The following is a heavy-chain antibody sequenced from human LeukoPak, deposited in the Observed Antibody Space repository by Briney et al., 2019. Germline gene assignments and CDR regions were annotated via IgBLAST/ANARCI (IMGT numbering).Heavy chain of an antibody. Sequence: GGSLRLSCAASGFTFSSYSMNWVRQAPGKGLEWVSYISSSSSNIYYADSVKGRFTISRDNAKNSLYLQMNSLRAEDTAVYYCARAMTTVRAFVIWGQGTMVTVSS. CDR3: ARAMTTVRAFVI. V-gene: IGHV3-48*04. CDR1: GFTFSSYS. D-gene: IGHD4-11*01. CDR2: ISSSSSNI. J-gene: IGHJ3*02.